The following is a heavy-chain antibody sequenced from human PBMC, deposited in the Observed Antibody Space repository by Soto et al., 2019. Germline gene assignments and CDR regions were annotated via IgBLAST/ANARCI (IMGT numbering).Heavy chain of an antibody. J-gene: IGHJ4*02. Sequence: QVQLQESGPGLVKPSETLSLTCTVSGGSISSYYWSWIRQPPGKGLEWIGYIYYSGSTNYNPYLKSRGTISVDTSKNQFSLKLSSVTAADTAVYYCARVGIIPTSQYWDYWGQGTLVTVSS. D-gene: IGHD2-8*02. CDR1: GGSISSYY. CDR2: IYYSGST. V-gene: IGHV4-59*01. CDR3: ARVGIIPTSQYWDY.